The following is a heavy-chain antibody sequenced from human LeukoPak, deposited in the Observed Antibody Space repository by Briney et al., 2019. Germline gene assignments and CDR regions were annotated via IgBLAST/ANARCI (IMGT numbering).Heavy chain of an antibody. CDR3: AQIKGYCSSTSCPPWFDP. Sequence: GGSLRLSCAASGFTFSSYGMHWVRQAPGKGLEWVAFIRYDGSNKYYADSVKGRFTISRDNSKNTLYLQMNSLRAEDTAVYYCAQIKGYCSSTSCPPWFDPWGQGTLVTVSS. V-gene: IGHV3-30*02. CDR2: IRYDGSNK. CDR1: GFTFSSYG. J-gene: IGHJ5*02. D-gene: IGHD2-2*01.